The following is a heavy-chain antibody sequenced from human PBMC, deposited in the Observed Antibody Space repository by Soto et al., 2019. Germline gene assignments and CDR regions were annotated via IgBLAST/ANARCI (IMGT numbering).Heavy chain of an antibody. CDR1: GGTFSSYA. Sequence: QVQLVQSGAEVQKPGSSVKVSCKASGGTFSSYAISWVRQAPGQGLEWMGGIIPIFGTANYAQKFQGRVTITADESTSTAYMELSSLRSEDTAVYYCARDEGGLKELAVAGTFDYWGQGTLVTVSS. CDR3: ARDEGGLKELAVAGTFDY. J-gene: IGHJ4*02. V-gene: IGHV1-69*01. CDR2: IIPIFGTA. D-gene: IGHD6-19*01.